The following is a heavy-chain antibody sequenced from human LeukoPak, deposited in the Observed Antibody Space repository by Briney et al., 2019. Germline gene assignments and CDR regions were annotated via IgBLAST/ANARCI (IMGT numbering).Heavy chain of an antibody. Sequence: GGSLRLSCEASGFTFNNHAMTWVRQGPGKGLEWASTISGRADSTFYADSVKGRFTISRDNSKNTVFLQLNNLRDEDTAVYYCASTGDYDSSGYYFDYWGQGTLVTVSS. CDR3: ASTGDYDSSGYYFDY. J-gene: IGHJ4*02. D-gene: IGHD3-22*01. CDR1: GFTFNNHA. V-gene: IGHV3-23*01. CDR2: ISGRADST.